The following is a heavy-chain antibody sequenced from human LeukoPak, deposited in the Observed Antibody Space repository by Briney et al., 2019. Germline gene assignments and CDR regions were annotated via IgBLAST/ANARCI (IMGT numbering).Heavy chain of an antibody. J-gene: IGHJ6*03. D-gene: IGHD6-6*01. CDR2: IHYSGST. Sequence: SETLSLTCSVSGGSTSTSTSYWGWVRQPPGKGLEWIGSIHYSGSTYKNPSLKSWVTISMDTSRSQFSLKVTSLTAADSAVYFCARESSSSRYFMDVWGRGTTVTVSS. CDR1: GGSTSTSTSY. V-gene: IGHV4-39*07. CDR3: ARESSSSRYFMDV.